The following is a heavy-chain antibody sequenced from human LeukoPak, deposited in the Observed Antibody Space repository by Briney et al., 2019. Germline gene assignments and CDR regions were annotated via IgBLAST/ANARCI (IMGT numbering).Heavy chain of an antibody. CDR2: IIAYNGNT. J-gene: IGHJ6*02. Sequence: ASVKVSCKASGYTFTSYGISWVRQAPGQGLEWMGWIIAYNGNTNYAQKLQGRVTMTTDTSTSTAYMELRSLRSDDTAVYYCAREALVWFGESYGMDVWGQGTTVTVSS. D-gene: IGHD3-10*01. V-gene: IGHV1-18*01. CDR3: AREALVWFGESYGMDV. CDR1: GYTFTSYG.